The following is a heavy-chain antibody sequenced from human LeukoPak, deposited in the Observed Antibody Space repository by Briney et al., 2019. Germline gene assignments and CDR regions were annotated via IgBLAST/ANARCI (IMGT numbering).Heavy chain of an antibody. J-gene: IGHJ3*02. CDR2: INPNSGGT. Sequence: ASVKVSCKASGGTFSSYAISWVRQAPGQGLEWMGRINPNSGGTNYAQKFQGRVTMTRDTSISTAYMELSRLRSDDTAVYYCARKSMGYCSGGSCYSDAFDIWGQGTMVTVSS. D-gene: IGHD2-15*01. CDR3: ARKSMGYCSGGSCYSDAFDI. V-gene: IGHV1-2*06. CDR1: GGTFSSYA.